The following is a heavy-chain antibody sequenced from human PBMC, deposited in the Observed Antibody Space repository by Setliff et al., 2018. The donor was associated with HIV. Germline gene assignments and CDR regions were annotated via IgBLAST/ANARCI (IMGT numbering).Heavy chain of an antibody. D-gene: IGHD6-19*01. CDR3: ARVPYRSAWFSGGHDAFDI. CDR2: ISGFNGNT. V-gene: IGHV1-18*01. J-gene: IGHJ3*02. CDR1: GYSFARYG. Sequence: GASVKVSCKASGYSFARYGLSWVRQAPGQGLEWMGWISGFNGNTKYAQSFQDRVAMTTETATSTAYMEMRNLRSDDTAVYFCARVPYRSAWFSGGHDAFDIWGQGTMVTVSS.